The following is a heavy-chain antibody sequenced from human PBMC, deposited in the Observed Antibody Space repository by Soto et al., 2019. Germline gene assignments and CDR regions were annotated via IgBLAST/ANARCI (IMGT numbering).Heavy chain of an antibody. CDR3: ASWRDDWFDP. CDR2: IKQDGSEK. CDR1: GFTFSSYW. V-gene: IGHV3-7*03. Sequence: LRLSCAAPGFTFSSYWMSWVRQAPGKGLEWVANIKQDGSEKYYVDSVKGRFTISRDNAKNSLYLQMNSLRAEDTAVYYCASWRDDWFDPWGQGTLVTVSS. J-gene: IGHJ5*02. D-gene: IGHD1-1*01.